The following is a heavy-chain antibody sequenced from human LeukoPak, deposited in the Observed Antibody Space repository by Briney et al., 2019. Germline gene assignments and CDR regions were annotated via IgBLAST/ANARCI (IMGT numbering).Heavy chain of an antibody. CDR2: INPGGSST. Sequence: GGSLRLSCAASGFTFSTHWMHWVRQAPGKGLMWVSRINPGGSSTNYVDSVKGRFTISRDNAQNTLHLQMNSLSLEDTAVYYCARGASSNGGYVIDYWGQGTLVTASS. CDR3: ARGASSNGGYVIDY. V-gene: IGHV3-74*01. J-gene: IGHJ4*02. CDR1: GFTFSTHW. D-gene: IGHD5-12*01.